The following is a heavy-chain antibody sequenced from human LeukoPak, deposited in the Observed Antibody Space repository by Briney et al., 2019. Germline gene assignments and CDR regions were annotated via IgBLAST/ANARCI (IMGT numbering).Heavy chain of an antibody. V-gene: IGHV4-61*01. D-gene: IGHD3-9*01. CDR2: IYYSGST. J-gene: IGHJ4*02. CDR3: ARAFDWLLPNY. CDR1: GSSISSGYY. Sequence: SSETLSLTCAVSGSSISSGYYWDWIRQPPGKGLERIGYIYYSGSTNYNPSLKSRVTISIDTSKNQFSLKPSSVTAADTAVYYCARAFDWLLPNYWGQGTLVTVSS.